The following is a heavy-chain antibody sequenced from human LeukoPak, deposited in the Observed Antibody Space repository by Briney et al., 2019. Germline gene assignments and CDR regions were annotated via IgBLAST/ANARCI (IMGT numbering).Heavy chain of an antibody. J-gene: IGHJ4*02. CDR1: GDSISSTY. Sequence: ETLSLTCTVSGDSISSTYFWAWIRQPPGKGLEWVANIKQDGVDKYYVDSVKGRFTISRDNAKRSLYLQMNSLRAEDTAVYYCARDLYSYGANQDDYWGQGTLVTVSS. V-gene: IGHV3-7*01. CDR3: ARDLYSYGANQDDY. CDR2: IKQDGVDK. D-gene: IGHD5-18*01.